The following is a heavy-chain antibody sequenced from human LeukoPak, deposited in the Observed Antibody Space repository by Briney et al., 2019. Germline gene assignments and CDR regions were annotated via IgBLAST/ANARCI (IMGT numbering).Heavy chain of an antibody. J-gene: IGHJ4*02. CDR1: GGTFSSYA. D-gene: IGHD5-18*01. Sequence: ASVKVSCKASGGTFSSYAISWVRQAPGRGLEWMGRIIPIFGTANYAQKFQGRVTITTDESTSTAYMELSSLRSEDTAVYYCARESDVDTAMVWGYYFDYWGQGTLVTVSS. V-gene: IGHV1-69*05. CDR2: IIPIFGTA. CDR3: ARESDVDTAMVWGYYFDY.